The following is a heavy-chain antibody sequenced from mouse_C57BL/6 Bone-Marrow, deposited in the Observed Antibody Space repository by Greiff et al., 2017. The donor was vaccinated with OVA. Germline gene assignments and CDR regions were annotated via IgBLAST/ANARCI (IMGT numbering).Heavy chain of an antibody. J-gene: IGHJ1*03. V-gene: IGHV1-4*01. CDR1: GYTFTSYT. CDR3: AKFYYRYFDV. CDR2: INPSSGYT. Sequence: QVQLQQSGAELARPGASVQMSCKASGYTFTSYTMHWVKQRPGQGLEWIGYINPSSGYTKYNQKFKDKATLTADKSSSTAYMQRSSLTSEDSAVYYCAKFYYRYFDVWGTGTTVTVSS.